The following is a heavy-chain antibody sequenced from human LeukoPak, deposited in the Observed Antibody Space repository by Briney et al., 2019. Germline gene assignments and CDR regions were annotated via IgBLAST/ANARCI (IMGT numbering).Heavy chain of an antibody. CDR1: GGSISSSSYY. CDR2: INHGGST. Sequence: SETLSLTCTVSGGSISSSSYYWFWIRQPPGKGLEWIGEINHGGSTNYNPSLKSRVTISVDTSKNQFSLKLSSVTAADTAVYYCARGPLEITFGGVIVDYWGQGTLVTVSS. CDR3: ARGPLEITFGGVIVDY. V-gene: IGHV4-39*07. J-gene: IGHJ4*02. D-gene: IGHD3-16*02.